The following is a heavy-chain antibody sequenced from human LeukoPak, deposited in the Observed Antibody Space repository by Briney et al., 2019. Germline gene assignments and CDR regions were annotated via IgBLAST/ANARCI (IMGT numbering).Heavy chain of an antibody. CDR1: GGTFSSYA. D-gene: IGHD5-18*01. J-gene: IGHJ4*02. CDR3: ARAVGRGYSYGQQDY. CDR2: IIPILGIA. Sequence: WASVKVSCKASGGTFSSYAISWVRQAPGQGLEWMGRIIPILGIANYAQKFQGRVTITADKSTSTAYMELSSLRSEDTAVHYCARAVGRGYSYGQQDYWGQGTLVTVSS. V-gene: IGHV1-69*04.